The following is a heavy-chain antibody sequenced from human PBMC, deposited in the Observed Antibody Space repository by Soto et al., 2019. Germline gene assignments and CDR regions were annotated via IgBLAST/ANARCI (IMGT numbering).Heavy chain of an antibody. D-gene: IGHD2-2*01. Sequence: NPSETLSLTCTVSGGSISSGGYYWSWIRQHPGKGLEWIGYIYYSGSTYYNPSLKSRVTISVDTSKNQFSLKLSSVTAADTAVYYCARDVEVLAAQPSYFDYWGQGTLVTVSS. CDR3: ARDVEVLAAQPSYFDY. J-gene: IGHJ4*02. CDR2: IYYSGST. V-gene: IGHV4-31*03. CDR1: GGSISSGGYY.